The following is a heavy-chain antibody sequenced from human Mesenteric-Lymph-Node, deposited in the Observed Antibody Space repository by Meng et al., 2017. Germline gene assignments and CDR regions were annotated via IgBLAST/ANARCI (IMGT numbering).Heavy chain of an antibody. CDR2: ISWNGGIT. D-gene: IGHD3-22*01. J-gene: IGHJ4*02. Sequence: VQLVESGGGLVQPGRSLRVSCAASGFTFDDYAMHWVRQAPGKGLEWISGISWNGGITVYADSVKGRFTISRDNVKNSLYLQMNSLRPEDSASYYCAKDMSYDGSGFHAPPPFDYWGQGTLVTVSS. CDR1: GFTFDDYA. CDR3: AKDMSYDGSGFHAPPPFDY. V-gene: IGHV3-9*01.